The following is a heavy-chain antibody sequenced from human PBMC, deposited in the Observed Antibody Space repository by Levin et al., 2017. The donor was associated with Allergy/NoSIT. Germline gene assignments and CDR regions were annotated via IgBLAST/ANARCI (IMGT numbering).Heavy chain of an antibody. D-gene: IGHD3-3*01. V-gene: IGHV1-18*01. CDR2: ISAYNGNT. CDR1: GYNFTNYG. J-gene: IGHJ6*03. Sequence: GESLKISCKASGYNFTNYGISWVRQAPGQGLEWMGWISAYNGNTNYAQKFQGRVTLTIKTSTNTAYMELRSLRSDDTAVYYCARVGIDFWGVYQKSWGYMDVWGQGTTVTVSS. CDR3: ARVGIDFWGVYQKSWGYMDV.